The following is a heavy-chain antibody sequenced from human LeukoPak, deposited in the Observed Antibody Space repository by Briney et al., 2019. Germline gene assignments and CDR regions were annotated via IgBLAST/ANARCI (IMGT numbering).Heavy chain of an antibody. V-gene: IGHV3-30-3*01. J-gene: IGHJ4*03. Sequence: PGGSLRLSCAASGFTFSSYAMHWVRQAPGKGLEWVAVISYDGSNKYYADSVKSRFTISRDNSKNTLYLQMNSLRAEDTAVYYCAKASLCSGGSCYIDYWGQGTLVTVSS. CDR3: AKASLCSGGSCYIDY. D-gene: IGHD2-15*01. CDR2: ISYDGSNK. CDR1: GFTFSSYA.